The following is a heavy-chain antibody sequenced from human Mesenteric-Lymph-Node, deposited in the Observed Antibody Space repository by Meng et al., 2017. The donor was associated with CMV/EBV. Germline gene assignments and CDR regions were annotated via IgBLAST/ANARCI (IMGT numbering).Heavy chain of an antibody. CDR3: AGGWDGYYRGYYFDY. D-gene: IGHD3-3*01. CDR2: IYYSGNT. J-gene: IGHJ4*02. CDR1: GGSISNSDYF. V-gene: IGHV4-39*07. Sequence: ETLSLTCTVSGGSISNSDYFWGWIRQPPGKGLEWIGSIYYSGNTYYNPSLKSRVTISIDTSENQFSLKLTSVTAADTAVYYCAGGWDGYYRGYYFDYWGQGTLVTVSS.